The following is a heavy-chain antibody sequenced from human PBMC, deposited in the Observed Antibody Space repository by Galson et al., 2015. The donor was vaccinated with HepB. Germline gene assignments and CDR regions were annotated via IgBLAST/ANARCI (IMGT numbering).Heavy chain of an antibody. J-gene: IGHJ4*02. D-gene: IGHD5-12*01. V-gene: IGHV1-2*02. CDR2: INPNSGGT. CDR3: ARASSLATYILGF. CDR1: GYTFTGYY. Sequence: SVKVSCKASGYTFTGYYIHWVRQAPGQGLEWMGWINPNSGGTNYAQNFQGRVTMTRDTSISTAYMELSRLRSDDTAMYYCARASSLATYILGFWGQGTLVTVSS.